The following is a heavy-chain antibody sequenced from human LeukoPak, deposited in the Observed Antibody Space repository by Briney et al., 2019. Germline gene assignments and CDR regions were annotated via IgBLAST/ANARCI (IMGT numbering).Heavy chain of an antibody. J-gene: IGHJ4*02. CDR1: GYTFTGYY. V-gene: IGHV1-2*02. CDR2: INPNSGGT. D-gene: IGHD3-22*01. CDR3: AREVDYYDSSGYYYFDY. Sequence: ASVKVSCKASGYTFTGYYMHWVRQAPGQGLEWMGWINPNSGGTNYAQKFQGRVTMTRDTSISTAYMELSRLRSDDTAVYYCAREVDYYDSSGYYYFDYWGQGTLVTVSS.